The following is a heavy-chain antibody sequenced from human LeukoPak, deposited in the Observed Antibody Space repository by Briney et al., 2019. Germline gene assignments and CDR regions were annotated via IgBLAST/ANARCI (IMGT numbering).Heavy chain of an antibody. D-gene: IGHD6-19*01. Sequence: SVKVSCKASGGTFSNYAISWVRQAPGQGLEWMGGIIPIFGTANYAQKFQGRVTITADESTSTAYVELSSLRSEDTGVYYCARDQDSSGFYFDFWGQGTLVTVSS. CDR1: GGTFSNYA. CDR2: IIPIFGTA. V-gene: IGHV1-69*13. J-gene: IGHJ4*02. CDR3: ARDQDSSGFYFDF.